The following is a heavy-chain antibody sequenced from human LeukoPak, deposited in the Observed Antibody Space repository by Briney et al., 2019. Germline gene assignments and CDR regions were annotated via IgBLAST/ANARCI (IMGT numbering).Heavy chain of an antibody. Sequence: ASVKVSCEASGYTFTSYYMHWVRQAPGQGLEWMGGINPSGGSTSYAQKFQGRVTMTRDTSTSTVHMELNSLRSEDTAVYYCARDGPYCSDFTCYVDYWGQGTLVTVSS. V-gene: IGHV1-46*01. J-gene: IGHJ4*02. CDR1: GYTFTSYY. CDR2: INPSGGST. CDR3: ARDGPYCSDFTCYVDY. D-gene: IGHD2-15*01.